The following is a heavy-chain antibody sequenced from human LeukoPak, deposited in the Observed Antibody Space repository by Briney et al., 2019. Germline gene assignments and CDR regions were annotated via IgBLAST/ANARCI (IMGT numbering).Heavy chain of an antibody. CDR3: ARLQNLVAVD. Sequence: SQTLSLTCTVFGGSISSGGYYWSWIRQPPGKGLEWIGYIYHSGSTYYNPSLKSRVTISVDRSKNQFSLKLSSVTAADTAVYYCARLQNLVAVDWGQGTLVTVSS. CDR1: GGSISSGGYY. D-gene: IGHD3-16*01. CDR2: IYHSGST. V-gene: IGHV4-30-2*01. J-gene: IGHJ4*02.